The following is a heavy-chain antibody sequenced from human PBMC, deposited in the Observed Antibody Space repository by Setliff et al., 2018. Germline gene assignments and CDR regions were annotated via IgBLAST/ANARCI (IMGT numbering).Heavy chain of an antibody. CDR2: IIPIFGNT. CDR3: AREVDSSGWYGIDP. V-gene: IGHV1-69*05. Sequence: SVKVSCKASGGTFSSYAISWVRQAPGQGLEWMGGIIPIFGNTNYAQKFQGRVTMTRDTSTSTVYMELSSLRSEDTAVYYCAREVDSSGWYGIDPWGQGTLVTVSS. D-gene: IGHD6-19*01. J-gene: IGHJ5*02. CDR1: GGTFSSYA.